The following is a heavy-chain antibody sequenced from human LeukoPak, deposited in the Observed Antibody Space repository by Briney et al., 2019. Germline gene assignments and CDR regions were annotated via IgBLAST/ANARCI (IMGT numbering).Heavy chain of an antibody. CDR1: GFTFSSYG. CDR3: ARGALGLLWFGAAGIFDAFDI. V-gene: IGHV3-33*01. J-gene: IGHJ3*02. CDR2: IWYDGSNK. D-gene: IGHD3-10*01. Sequence: QTGGSLRLSCAASGFTFSSYGMHWVGQAPGKGLEWVAVIWYDGSNKYYADSVKGRFTISRDNSKNTLYLQMNSLRAEDTAVYYCARGALGLLWFGAAGIFDAFDIWGQGTMVTVSS.